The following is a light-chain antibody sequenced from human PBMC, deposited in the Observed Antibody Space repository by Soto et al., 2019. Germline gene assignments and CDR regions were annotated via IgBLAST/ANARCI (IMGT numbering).Light chain of an antibody. CDR3: QPYNNWPPT. J-gene: IGKJ1*01. CDR1: QSVSSK. V-gene: IGKV3-15*01. CDR2: GAS. Sequence: EIVMTQSPGTLSVSPGERATLSCRASQSVSSKLAWYQQKPGQAPRLLIYGASTRATGSPARFSGSGSGTKFTLTNSGLQSEDVAVYYCQPYNNWPPTVGQETKVEIK.